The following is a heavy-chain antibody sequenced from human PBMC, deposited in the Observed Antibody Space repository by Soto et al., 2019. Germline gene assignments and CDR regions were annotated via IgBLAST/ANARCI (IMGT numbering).Heavy chain of an antibody. CDR1: GFTFSSYA. V-gene: IGHV3-23*01. Sequence: GGSLRLSCAASGFTFSSYAMSWVRQAPGKGLEWVSAISGSGGSTYYADSVKGRFTISRDSSKNTVYLQMDSLKVEDTAVYYCARDVDTTSHLNWFDPWGQGVLVTVSS. CDR3: ARDVDTTSHLNWFDP. J-gene: IGHJ5*02. D-gene: IGHD5-18*01. CDR2: ISGSGGST.